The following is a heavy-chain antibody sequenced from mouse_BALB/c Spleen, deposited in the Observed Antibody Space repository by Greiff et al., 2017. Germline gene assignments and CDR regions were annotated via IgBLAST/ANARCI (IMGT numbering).Heavy chain of an antibody. J-gene: IGHJ4*01. Sequence: EVKLMESGPELVKPGASVKMSCKASGYTFTSYVMHWVKQKPGQGLEWIGYINPYNDGTKYNEKFKGKATLTSDKSSSTAYMELSSLTSEDSAVYYCARELFYYAMDYWGQGTSVTVSS. V-gene: IGHV1-14*01. CDR1: GYTFTSYV. CDR3: ARELFYYAMDY. CDR2: INPYNDGT. D-gene: IGHD1-1*02.